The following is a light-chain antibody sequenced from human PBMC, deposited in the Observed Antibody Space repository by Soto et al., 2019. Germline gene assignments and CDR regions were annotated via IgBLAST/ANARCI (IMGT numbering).Light chain of an antibody. V-gene: IGKV2-28*01. J-gene: IGKJ3*01. Sequence: DIVMTQSPLSLPVTPGEPASISCRSSQSLLHSDGYNYLDWYLQKPGQSPRLLIYLTSKRASGVPVRLSGSGSGTDFILKISRVEAEDVGVYYCMQGLQTLPTFGPGTKVHIK. CDR2: LTS. CDR3: MQGLQTLPT. CDR1: QSLLHSDGYNY.